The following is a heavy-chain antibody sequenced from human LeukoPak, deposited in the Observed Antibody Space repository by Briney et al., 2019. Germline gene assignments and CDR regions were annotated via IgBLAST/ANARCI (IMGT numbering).Heavy chain of an antibody. D-gene: IGHD7-27*01. CDR3: AKDGGLWVSAHWGDS. Sequence: GRSLRLSCAASGFTFSSYGMHWVRQAPGKGLEWVAVIWYDGSNKYYADSVKGRFTVSRDNSKNTLFLQMNSLRAEDTAVYYCAKDGGLWVSAHWGDSWGRGTLVTVSS. CDR1: GFTFSSYG. CDR2: IWYDGSNK. J-gene: IGHJ4*02. V-gene: IGHV3-33*06.